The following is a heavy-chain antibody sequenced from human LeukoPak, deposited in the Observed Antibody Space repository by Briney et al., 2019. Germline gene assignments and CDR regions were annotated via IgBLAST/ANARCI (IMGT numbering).Heavy chain of an antibody. CDR2: INHSGST. J-gene: IGHJ3*02. Sequence: SETLSLTCAVYGGSFSGYYWSWIRQPPGKGLEWIGEINHSGSTNYNPSLKSRVTISVDTSKNQFSLKLSSVTAADTAVYYCARQLNPSIAARPGDAFDIWGQGTMVTVSS. V-gene: IGHV4-34*01. CDR3: ARQLNPSIAARPGDAFDI. CDR1: GGSFSGYY. D-gene: IGHD6-13*01.